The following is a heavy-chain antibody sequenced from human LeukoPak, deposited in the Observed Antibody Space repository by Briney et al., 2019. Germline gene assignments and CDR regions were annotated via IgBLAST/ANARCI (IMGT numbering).Heavy chain of an antibody. D-gene: IGHD6-13*01. CDR3: AKTRSYSSSWYSRYYFDY. Sequence: PGGSPRLSCAASGFTFSSYAMSWVRQAPGKGLEWVSAISGSGGSTYYADSVKGRFTISRDNSKNTLYLQMNSLRAEDTAVYYCAKTRSYSSSWYSRYYFDYWGQGTLVTVSS. J-gene: IGHJ4*02. CDR2: ISGSGGST. CDR1: GFTFSSYA. V-gene: IGHV3-23*01.